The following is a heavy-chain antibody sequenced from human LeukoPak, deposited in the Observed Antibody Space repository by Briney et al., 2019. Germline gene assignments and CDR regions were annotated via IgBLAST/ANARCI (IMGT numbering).Heavy chain of an antibody. CDR3: AKDRNNYGLLGFDY. V-gene: IGHV3-23*01. CDR2: ISGSGGST. Sequence: GGSLRLSCAASGFTFSSYAMSWVRQAPGKGLEWVSGISGSGGSTYHADSVKGRFTISRDNSKNTLYLQMNSLGAEDTALYYCAKDRNNYGLLGFDYWGQGTLVTVSS. D-gene: IGHD5-18*01. J-gene: IGHJ4*02. CDR1: GFTFSSYA.